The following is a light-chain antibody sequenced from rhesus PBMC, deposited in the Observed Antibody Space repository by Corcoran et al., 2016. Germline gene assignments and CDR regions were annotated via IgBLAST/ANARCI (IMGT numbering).Light chain of an antibody. CDR2: SAS. Sequence: DIQMTQSPSSLSASVGDRVTITCRASKSISNYLNWYQQEPKKALKLLIYSASSLQSGDPSRFSGSGSGTEFTLTISSLKSEDFATDDCQHYNSSPFTFGPGTKLDIK. V-gene: IGKV1-41*01. CDR3: QHYNSSPFT. J-gene: IGKJ3*01. CDR1: KSISNY.